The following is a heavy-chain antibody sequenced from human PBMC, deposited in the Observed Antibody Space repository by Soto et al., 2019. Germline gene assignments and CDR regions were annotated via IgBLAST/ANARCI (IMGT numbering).Heavy chain of an antibody. CDR3: AKPLKSITMVRGSRGAWFDP. CDR1: GFTFSSYG. D-gene: IGHD3-10*01. J-gene: IGHJ5*02. V-gene: IGHV3-30*18. CDR2: ISYDGSNK. Sequence: GGSLRLSCAASGFTFSSYGMHWVRQAPGKGLEWVAVISYDGSNKYYADSVKGRFTISRDNSKNTLYLQMNSLRAEDTAVYYCAKPLKSITMVRGSRGAWFDPWGQGTLVTVSS.